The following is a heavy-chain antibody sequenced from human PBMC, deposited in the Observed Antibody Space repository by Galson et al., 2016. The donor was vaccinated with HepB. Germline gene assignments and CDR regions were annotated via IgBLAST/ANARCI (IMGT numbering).Heavy chain of an antibody. J-gene: IGHJ5*02. D-gene: IGHD3-3*01. V-gene: IGHV5-51*01. CDR1: GYTFTTYW. CDR2: IYHGNSDT. Sequence: QSGAEAKKPGESLKISCKDSGYTFTTYWIAWVRQMPGKGVESMAIIYHGNSDTRYSPSFQGRVTICADKSSNPASLKWSSLKASDTATYYCARHGPAQNYFGVILNPLNWFDPWGQGTLVTVSS. CDR3: ARHGPAQNYFGVILNPLNWFDP.